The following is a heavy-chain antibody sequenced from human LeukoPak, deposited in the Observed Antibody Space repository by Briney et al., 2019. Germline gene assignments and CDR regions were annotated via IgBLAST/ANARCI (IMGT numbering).Heavy chain of an antibody. V-gene: IGHV3-23*01. Sequence: GGSLRLSCAASGFTFRSYVMNGVRQARGKGGEWVSSFSDNGVTRYYADSVKGRFTISRDNSDNTVYLQMNSLRAEHTAIYYCAKAPAPYYYSSGMDVWGQGTAVTVSS. D-gene: IGHD3-10*01. CDR2: FSDNGVTR. CDR1: GFTFRSYV. J-gene: IGHJ6*02. CDR3: AKAPAPYYYSSGMDV.